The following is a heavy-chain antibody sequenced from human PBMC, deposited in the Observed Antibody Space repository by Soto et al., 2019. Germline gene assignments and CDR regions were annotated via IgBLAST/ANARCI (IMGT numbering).Heavy chain of an antibody. CDR1: GGSFSGYF. V-gene: IGHV4-34*01. Sequence: QVQLQQWGAGLLKPSETLSLTCAVYGGSFSGYFWSWIRQPPGKGLEWIGEINHSGSTNYIPSLKSRVTIPVGPSKDHFSLKLSSVTAADTAVYYCSKGRLHLGELSFNYLDFWGQGTLVTVSS. CDR3: SKGRLHLGELSFNYLDF. CDR2: INHSGST. D-gene: IGHD3-16*02. J-gene: IGHJ4*02.